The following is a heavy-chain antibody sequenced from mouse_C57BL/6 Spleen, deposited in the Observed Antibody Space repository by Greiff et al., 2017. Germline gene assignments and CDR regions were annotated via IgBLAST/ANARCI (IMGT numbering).Heavy chain of an antibody. CDR1: GFTFTDYY. Sequence: DVKLVESGGGLVQPGGSLSLSCAASGFTFTDYYMSWVRQPPGKALEWLGFIRNKANGYTTEYSASVKGRFTISRDNSQSILYLQMNALRAEDSATYYCARSSYYYGSIPYAMDYWGQGTSVTVSS. D-gene: IGHD1-1*01. J-gene: IGHJ4*01. V-gene: IGHV7-3*01. CDR2: IRNKANGYTT. CDR3: ARSSYYYGSIPYAMDY.